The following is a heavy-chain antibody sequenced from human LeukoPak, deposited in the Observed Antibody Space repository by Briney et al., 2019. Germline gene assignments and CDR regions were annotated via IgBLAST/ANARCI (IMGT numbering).Heavy chain of an antibody. V-gene: IGHV1-2*02. CDR1: GYTFTSYG. J-gene: IGHJ4*02. CDR3: ARDRGRGYSYGYIGY. Sequence: WASVKVSCRASGYTFTSYGISWVRQAPGQGLEWMGWINPNSGGTNYAQKFQGRVTMTRDTSISTAYMELSRLRSDDTAVYYCARDRGRGYSYGYIGYWGQGTLVTVSS. CDR2: INPNSGGT. D-gene: IGHD5-18*01.